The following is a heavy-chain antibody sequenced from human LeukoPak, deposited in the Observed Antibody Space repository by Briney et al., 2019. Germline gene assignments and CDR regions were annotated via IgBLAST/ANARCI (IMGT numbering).Heavy chain of an antibody. CDR2: IIPIFGTA. Sequence: GASVKVSCKASGCTFSSYAISWVRQAPGQGLEWMGGIIPIFGTANYAQKFQGRVTITADKSTSTAYMELSSLRSEDTAVYYCARGWGYYYYYYMDVWGKGTTVTVSS. CDR1: GCTFSSYA. D-gene: IGHD7-27*01. V-gene: IGHV1-69*06. J-gene: IGHJ6*03. CDR3: ARGWGYYYYYYMDV.